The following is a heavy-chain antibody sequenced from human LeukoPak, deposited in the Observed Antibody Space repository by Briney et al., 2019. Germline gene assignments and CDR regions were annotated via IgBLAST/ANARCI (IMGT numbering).Heavy chain of an antibody. CDR2: INPSGGST. CDR3: AREEVGAHRGFDY. CDR1: GYTFTSYY. J-gene: IGHJ4*02. D-gene: IGHD1-26*01. V-gene: IGHV1-46*01. Sequence: ASVKVSCKASGYTFTSYYMHWVRQAPGQGLEWMGIINPSGGSTSYAQKFQGRVTMTRDTSISTAYMELSRLRSDDTAVYYCAREEVGAHRGFDYWGQGTLVTVSS.